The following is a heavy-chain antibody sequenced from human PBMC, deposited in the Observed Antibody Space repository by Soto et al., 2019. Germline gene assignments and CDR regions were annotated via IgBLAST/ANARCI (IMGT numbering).Heavy chain of an antibody. CDR1: GGSISSGGYY. CDR2: NYYSGIT. Sequence: LSLTCTVSGGSISSGGYYWTWIRQHPGKGLEWIGYNYYSGITYYNPSLKSRVTISLDTSKNQFSLKLGSVTAADTAVYYCARGSSIAGLYYGMDVWGQGTTVTVSS. CDR3: ARGSSIAGLYYGMDV. D-gene: IGHD6-6*01. V-gene: IGHV4-31*03. J-gene: IGHJ6*02.